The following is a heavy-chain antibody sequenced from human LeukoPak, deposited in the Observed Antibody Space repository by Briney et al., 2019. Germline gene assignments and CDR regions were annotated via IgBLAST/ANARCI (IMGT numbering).Heavy chain of an antibody. J-gene: IGHJ4*02. CDR1: GFTFSSYA. D-gene: IGHD3-22*01. CDR2: ISGSGGSI. Sequence: GGSLRLSCAASGFTFSSYAMSWVRQAPGKGLEWVSAISGSGGSIYYADSVKGRFTISRDNSKNTLYLQMNSLRAEDTAVYYCAKRGINYYYDSSGYVDYWGQGTLVTVSS. V-gene: IGHV3-23*01. CDR3: AKRGINYYYDSSGYVDY.